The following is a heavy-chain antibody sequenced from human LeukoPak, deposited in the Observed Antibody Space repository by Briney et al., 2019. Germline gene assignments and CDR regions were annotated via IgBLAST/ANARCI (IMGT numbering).Heavy chain of an antibody. V-gene: IGHV1-58*02. CDR1: GFTFNSSA. Sequence: ASVKVSCKASGFTFNSSAMQWVRQARGQRLEWIEWIVVGSGNTNYAQKFQERVTITRDMSTSTAYMELSSLRSEDTAVYYCAAGIQLWPFDYWGQGTLVTVSS. CDR2: IVVGSGNT. J-gene: IGHJ4*02. CDR3: AAGIQLWPFDY. D-gene: IGHD5-18*01.